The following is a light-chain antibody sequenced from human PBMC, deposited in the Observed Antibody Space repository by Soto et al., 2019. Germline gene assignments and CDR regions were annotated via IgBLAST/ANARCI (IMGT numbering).Light chain of an antibody. CDR3: AAWDDSLNDYV. CDR1: SSNIGSKT. J-gene: IGLJ1*01. V-gene: IGLV1-44*01. Sequence: QPVLTQPPSASATPGQRVTISCSGSSSNIGSKTVNWYQQLPGTAPKLLIYSNNQRPSGVPDRLSGSKSGTSASLAISGLQSEDDADYYCAAWDDSLNDYVFGTGTKLTVL. CDR2: SNN.